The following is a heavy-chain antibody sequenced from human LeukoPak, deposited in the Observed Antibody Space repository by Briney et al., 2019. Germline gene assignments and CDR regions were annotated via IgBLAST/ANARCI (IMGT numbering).Heavy chain of an antibody. J-gene: IGHJ4*02. Sequence: KTGGSLRLSCAASGFTFITYSMNWVRQAPGKGLEWVSSISSSSSYKYYADSVKGRFTISRDNAKNSLYLQMNSLRAEDTAVYYCARDRLWEVGATPYFAYWGQGTLVTVSS. CDR2: ISSSSSYK. CDR3: ARDRLWEVGATPYFAY. D-gene: IGHD1-26*01. V-gene: IGHV3-21*04. CDR1: GFTFITYS.